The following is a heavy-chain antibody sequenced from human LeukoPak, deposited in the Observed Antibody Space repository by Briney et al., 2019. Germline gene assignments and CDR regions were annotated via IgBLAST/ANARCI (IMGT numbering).Heavy chain of an antibody. CDR3: ARQATRYYYYYMDV. CDR2: IYYSGST. V-gene: IGHV4-39*01. Sequence: SETRSLTCTVSGGSISSSSYYWGWIRPPPGKGLEWIGSIYYSGSTYYNPSLKSRVTISVDTSKNQFSLKLSSVTAADTAVYYCARQATRYYYYYMDVWGKGTTVTVSS. J-gene: IGHJ6*03. CDR1: GGSISSSSYY.